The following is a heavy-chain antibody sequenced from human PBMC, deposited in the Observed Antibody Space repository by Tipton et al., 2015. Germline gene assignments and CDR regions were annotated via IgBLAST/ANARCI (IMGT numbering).Heavy chain of an antibody. CDR1: VPSIASLIFS. D-gene: IGHD6-19*01. Sequence: TLSLTCTVSVPSIASLIFSWNWTPQPPGRGLEWIGYIYYSGSPYYNPSLESRLTILVDTSNNQFSLRLRSVTAADTAVYYCAGHTSGWSNSFDYWGQGTLVTVSS. CDR3: AGHTSGWSNSFDY. V-gene: IGHV4-31*03. CDR2: IYYSGSP. J-gene: IGHJ4*02.